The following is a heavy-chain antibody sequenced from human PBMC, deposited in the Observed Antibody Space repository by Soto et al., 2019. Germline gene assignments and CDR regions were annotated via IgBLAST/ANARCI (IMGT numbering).Heavy chain of an antibody. D-gene: IGHD5-12*01. CDR2: IRGNGDPP. Sequence: GSLRLSCSASGFTFSSYGMHWVRQAPGKGLEYVSGIRGNGDPPFYADSVKGRFTISTDNSKDTLYLQMSSLSADDTAVYYCVKSRGGNNFDFFDWGQGALVTVSS. CDR3: VKSRGGNNFDFFD. V-gene: IGHV3-64D*06. CDR1: GFTFSSYG. J-gene: IGHJ4*02.